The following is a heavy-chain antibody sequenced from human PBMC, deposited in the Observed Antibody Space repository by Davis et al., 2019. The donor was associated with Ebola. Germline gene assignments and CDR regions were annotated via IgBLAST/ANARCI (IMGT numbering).Heavy chain of an antibody. CDR3: AREPLYCSSTSCYLAYFDY. D-gene: IGHD2-2*01. Sequence: SETLSLTCTVSGGSISSSSYYWGWIRQPPGKGLEWIGSIYYSGSTYYNPSLKSRVTMSVDTSKNQFSLKLSSVTAADTAVYYCAREPLYCSSTSCYLAYFDYWGQGTLVTVSS. J-gene: IGHJ4*02. CDR2: IYYSGST. V-gene: IGHV4-39*07. CDR1: GGSISSSSYY.